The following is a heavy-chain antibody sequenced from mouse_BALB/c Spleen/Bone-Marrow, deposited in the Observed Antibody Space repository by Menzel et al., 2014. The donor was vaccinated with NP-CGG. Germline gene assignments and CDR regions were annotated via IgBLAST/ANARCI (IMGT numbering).Heavy chain of an antibody. V-gene: IGHV1-67*01. D-gene: IGHD2-14*01. CDR3: ARGYPGYYAMDY. CDR1: GYTFTEYA. J-gene: IGHJ4*01. Sequence: VQLQQSGPELVRPGVSVKISCKGSGYTFTEYAMHWVKQCHAKSLERIGVISTYSGNTNYNQKFKGKATLTVDKSSSTAFMELARLTSEDSAIYFCARGYPGYYAMDYWGQGTSVTVSS. CDR2: ISTYSGNT.